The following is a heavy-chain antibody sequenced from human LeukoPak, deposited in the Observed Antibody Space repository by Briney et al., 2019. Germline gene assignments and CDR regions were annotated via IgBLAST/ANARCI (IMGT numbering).Heavy chain of an antibody. V-gene: IGHV3-30*02. Sequence: GGSLRLSCAASGFTFSSYGMHWVRHAPGKGLEWVAFIRYDGSNKYYADSVKGRFTISRDNSKNTLYLQMNSLRAEDTAVYYCANTALPRGAFDIWGQGTMVTVSS. D-gene: IGHD4-17*01. J-gene: IGHJ3*02. CDR1: GFTFSSYG. CDR3: ANTALPRGAFDI. CDR2: IRYDGSNK.